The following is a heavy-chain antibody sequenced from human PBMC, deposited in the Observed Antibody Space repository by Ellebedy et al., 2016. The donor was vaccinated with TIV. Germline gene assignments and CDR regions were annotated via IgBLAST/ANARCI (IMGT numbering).Heavy chain of an antibody. Sequence: PGGSLRLSCVASGFTFRGYAMSWVRQAPGKGLEWVSAISGSGSNTYYTDSVKGRFTISRDNSKNTLYLQMHSLRADDTAVYYCAKLTPYGPTWAGWASWGQGTLVTVSS. CDR1: GFTFRGYA. J-gene: IGHJ5*02. CDR2: ISGSGSNT. CDR3: AKLTPYGPTWAGWAS. D-gene: IGHD4-23*01. V-gene: IGHV3-23*01.